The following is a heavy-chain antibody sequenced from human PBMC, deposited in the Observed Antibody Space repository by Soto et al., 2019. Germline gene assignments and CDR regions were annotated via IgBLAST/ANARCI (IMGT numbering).Heavy chain of an antibody. CDR3: AVSGYYSGHYYYYYGMDV. CDR2: ISAYNGNT. Sequence: VASVKVSCKASGYTFTSYGISWVRQAPGQGLEWMGWISAYNGNTNYAQKLQGRVTMTTDTSTSTAYMELRSLRSDDTAVYYCAVSGYYSGHYYYYYGMDVWGQGTTVTVSS. V-gene: IGHV1-18*01. J-gene: IGHJ6*02. D-gene: IGHD3-22*01. CDR1: GYTFTSYG.